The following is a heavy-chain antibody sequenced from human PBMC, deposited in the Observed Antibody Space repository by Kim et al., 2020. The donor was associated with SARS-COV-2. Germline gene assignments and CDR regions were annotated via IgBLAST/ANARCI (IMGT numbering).Heavy chain of an antibody. J-gene: IGHJ3*02. D-gene: IGHD3-16*02. Sequence: GGSLRLSCAASGFTFSSYWMSWVRQAPGKGLEWVANIKQDGSEKYYVDSVKGRFTISRDNAKNSLYLQMNSLRAEDTAVYYCARGPYYDYVWGSYRIPLDAFDIWGQGTMVTVSS. CDR3: ARGPYYDYVWGSYRIPLDAFDI. CDR1: GFTFSSYW. V-gene: IGHV3-7*01. CDR2: IKQDGSEK.